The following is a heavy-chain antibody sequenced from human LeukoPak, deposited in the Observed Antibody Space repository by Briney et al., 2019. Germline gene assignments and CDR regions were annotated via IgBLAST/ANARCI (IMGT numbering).Heavy chain of an antibody. CDR3: ARQGRMGTINPSY. V-gene: IGHV4-39*01. CDR1: GGSISNSSYY. Sequence: SETLSLTCTVSGGSISNSSYYWGWIRQPQGKGLEWIGSIYYRGPPYYNRSLKRRTTISVDTPQPPFSQNLSSVTAADTAVYYRARQGRMGTINPSYWGQGTLVTVSS. D-gene: IGHD5-24*01. J-gene: IGHJ4*02. CDR2: IYYRGPP.